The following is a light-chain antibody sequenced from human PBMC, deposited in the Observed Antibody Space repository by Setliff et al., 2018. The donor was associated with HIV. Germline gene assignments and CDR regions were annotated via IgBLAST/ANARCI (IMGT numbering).Light chain of an antibody. J-gene: IGKJ1*01. CDR2: KAS. V-gene: IGKV1-5*03. Sequence: DIQMTQSPSTLSASVGDRVTITCRANQTISNWLAWYQQKPGKAPKLLIYKASSLESGVPSRFSGSGSGTEFTLTISSLQPDDFVSYFCQQYYSYWTVGQGTKVDIK. CDR1: QTISNW. CDR3: QQYYSYWT.